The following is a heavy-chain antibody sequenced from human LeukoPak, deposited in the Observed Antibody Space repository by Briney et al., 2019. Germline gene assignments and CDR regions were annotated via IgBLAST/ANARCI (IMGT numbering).Heavy chain of an antibody. D-gene: IGHD6-13*01. Sequence: ASVKVSCKASGYTFISYYMHWVRQAPGQGLEWMGIINPSGGSTNYAQKFQDRVTMTRDMSTSTVYMELSRLRSEDTAVYYCAREGTFSSPRNWFDPWGQGTLVTVSS. CDR3: AREGTFSSPRNWFDP. V-gene: IGHV1-46*01. J-gene: IGHJ5*02. CDR1: GYTFISYY. CDR2: INPSGGST.